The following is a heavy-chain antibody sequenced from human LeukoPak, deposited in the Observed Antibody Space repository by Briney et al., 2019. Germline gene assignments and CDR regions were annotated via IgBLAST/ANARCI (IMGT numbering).Heavy chain of an antibody. CDR3: ARNPRSYYDLWSGYLNWFDP. V-gene: IGHV1-18*01. CDR1: GYTFTGYG. CDR2: ISAYNGNT. Sequence: ASVKVSCKASGYTFTGYGISWMRQAPGQGLEWMGWISAYNGNTNYAQKLQGRVTMTTDTSTSTAYMELRSLRSDDTAVYYCARNPRSYYDLWSGYLNWFDPWGQGTLVTVSS. J-gene: IGHJ5*02. D-gene: IGHD3-3*01.